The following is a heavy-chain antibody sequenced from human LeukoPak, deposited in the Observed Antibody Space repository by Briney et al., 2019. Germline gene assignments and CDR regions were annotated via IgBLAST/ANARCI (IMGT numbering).Heavy chain of an antibody. Sequence: GGSLRLSCAASGFTFSSYWMSWVRQAPGKGLEWVANIKQDGSEGYYVDAVKGRFTISRDNAKNSLYLQMNSLRAEDTAVYYCARAQGYSSGWAYFDYWGQGTLVTVSS. J-gene: IGHJ4*02. V-gene: IGHV3-7*01. CDR1: GFTFSSYW. CDR3: ARAQGYSSGWAYFDY. CDR2: IKQDGSEG. D-gene: IGHD6-19*01.